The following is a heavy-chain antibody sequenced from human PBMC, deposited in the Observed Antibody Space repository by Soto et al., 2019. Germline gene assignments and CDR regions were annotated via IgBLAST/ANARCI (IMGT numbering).Heavy chain of an antibody. J-gene: IGHJ4*02. CDR1: GGSVSSSRYF. CDR3: ARRYGGNFDY. Sequence: SETLSLTCTVSGGSVSSSRYFWAWIRQPPGKGLELIGSIYYSGSTYYNPSLKSRVTISVDTSKNQFSLKLSSVTAADTAVYYCARRYGGNFDYWGQGTLVTVSS. D-gene: IGHD3-16*01. CDR2: IYYSGST. V-gene: IGHV4-39*07.